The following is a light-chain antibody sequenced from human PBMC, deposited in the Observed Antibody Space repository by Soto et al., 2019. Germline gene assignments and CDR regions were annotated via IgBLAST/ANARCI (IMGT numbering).Light chain of an antibody. Sequence: AIRMTQSPPSLSASTGDRVTITCRASQGVSSYLAWYQQESGKAPKLLIYAASTLQSGVPSRFSGSGSGTDFTLTITYLQSEDFATYYCQQYYNYPWTFGQGTKVEIK. CDR3: QQYYNYPWT. J-gene: IGKJ1*01. CDR2: AAS. V-gene: IGKV1-8*01. CDR1: QGVSSY.